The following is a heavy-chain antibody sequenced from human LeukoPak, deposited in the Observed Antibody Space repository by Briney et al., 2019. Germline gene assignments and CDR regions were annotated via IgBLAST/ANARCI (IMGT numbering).Heavy chain of an antibody. V-gene: IGHV3-23*01. Sequence: HPGGSLRLSCAASGFTFSSHALSWVRQAPGKGLEWVSSLSGSGYNTYYADSVKGRFTISRDNSKNTVYLQMNSLRAEDTAVYYCAKDPYGTRYFDYWGQGTLVTVSS. CDR3: AKDPYGTRYFDY. CDR1: GFTFSSHA. J-gene: IGHJ4*02. D-gene: IGHD2-2*01. CDR2: LSGSGYNT.